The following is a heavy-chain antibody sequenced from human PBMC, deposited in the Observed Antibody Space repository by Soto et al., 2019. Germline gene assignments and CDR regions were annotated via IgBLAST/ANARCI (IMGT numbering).Heavy chain of an antibody. Sequence: PGGSLRLSCAASGFTFDDYAMHWVRQAPGKGLEWVSGISWNSGSIGYADSVKGRFTISRDNAKNSLYLQMNSLRAEDTALYYCAKDLMEGRYFDWLLAYGMDVWGQGTTVTVSS. CDR1: GFTFDDYA. D-gene: IGHD3-9*01. J-gene: IGHJ6*02. CDR3: AKDLMEGRYFDWLLAYGMDV. V-gene: IGHV3-9*01. CDR2: ISWNSGSI.